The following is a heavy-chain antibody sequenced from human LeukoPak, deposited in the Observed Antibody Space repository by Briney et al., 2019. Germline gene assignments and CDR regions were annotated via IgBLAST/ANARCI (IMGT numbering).Heavy chain of an antibody. J-gene: IGHJ4*02. D-gene: IGHD3-10*01. CDR2: LSGSGDNT. Sequence: GGSLRLSCAASGFTFSSYPMSWVRQAPGKGLEWVSALSGSGDNTYYADSVKGRFTISRDNAKNSLYLQMNSLRAEDTAVYYCARDGITMRILEYWGQGTLVTVSS. V-gene: IGHV3-23*01. CDR1: GFTFSSYP. CDR3: ARDGITMRILEY.